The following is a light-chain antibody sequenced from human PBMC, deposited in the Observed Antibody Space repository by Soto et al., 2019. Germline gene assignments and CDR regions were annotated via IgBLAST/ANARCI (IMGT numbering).Light chain of an antibody. CDR1: SSDVGGYNY. CDR3: SSYSSSSLYV. J-gene: IGLJ1*01. Sequence: QSALTQPASVSGSPGQSITISCTGTSSDVGGYNYVSWYQQLPGKAPKLMIYDVSDRPSGVSNRFSGSKSGNTASLTISGLQAEVEADYYFSSYSSSSLYVFGTGTKVTVL. CDR2: DVS. V-gene: IGLV2-14*01.